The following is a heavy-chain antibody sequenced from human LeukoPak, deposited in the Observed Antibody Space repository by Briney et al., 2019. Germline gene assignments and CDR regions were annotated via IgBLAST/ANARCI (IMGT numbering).Heavy chain of an antibody. CDR1: GFTFSGYD. CDR3: ARETGDVLLGAFDI. J-gene: IGHJ3*02. Sequence: GGSLRLSCAASGFTFSGYDFHWVRQATGRGLEWVSAIGTVGDTHYLDSVRGRFTISRENAKNSLYLQMNSLRAGDTAVYYCARETGDVLLGAFDIWGQGTMVTVSS. V-gene: IGHV3-13*04. D-gene: IGHD3-10*01. CDR2: IGTVGDT.